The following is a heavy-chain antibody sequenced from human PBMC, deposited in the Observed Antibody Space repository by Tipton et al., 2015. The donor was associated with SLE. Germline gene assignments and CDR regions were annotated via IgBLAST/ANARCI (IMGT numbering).Heavy chain of an antibody. D-gene: IGHD3-10*01. V-gene: IGHV4-59*01. CDR3: ARWFRGYDV. Sequence: TLSLTCTVSGGSISTYYWSWIRQPPGRGLEWIGYISYSGSTHYSPSLKSRVTISLDTSKNQFSLKLSSVTAADTAVYYCARWFRGYDVWGQGTTVTVSS. CDR2: ISYSGST. J-gene: IGHJ6*02. CDR1: GGSISTYY.